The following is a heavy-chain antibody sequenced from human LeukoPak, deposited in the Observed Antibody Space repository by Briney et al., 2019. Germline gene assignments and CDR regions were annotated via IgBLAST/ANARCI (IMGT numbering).Heavy chain of an antibody. Sequence: GGSLRLSCAASGFTFSSYNMNWVRQAPGKGLEWVSSISSSSSYMYYADSVKGRFTISRDNAKNSPFLQMNSLRAEDTAMYYCARAFGSGSDWGQGTLVTVSS. D-gene: IGHD3-10*01. CDR2: ISSSSSYM. CDR3: ARAFGSGSD. CDR1: GFTFSSYN. V-gene: IGHV3-21*01. J-gene: IGHJ4*02.